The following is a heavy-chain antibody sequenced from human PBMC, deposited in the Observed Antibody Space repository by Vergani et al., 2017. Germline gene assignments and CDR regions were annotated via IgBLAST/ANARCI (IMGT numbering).Heavy chain of an antibody. J-gene: IGHJ5*02. CDR2: IIPILGIA. Sequence: QVQLVQSGAEVKKPGSSLKVSCKASGGTFSSYTISWVRQAPGQGLEWIGRIIPILGIANYAQKFQGRVTITSDKSTSTAYMELSCLRSEDTAVYYCARDGMAPEKYFDVLLPSINGFDPWGRGTLVTVSS. D-gene: IGHD3-9*01. CDR1: GGTFSSYT. CDR3: ARDGMAPEKYFDVLLPSINGFDP. V-gene: IGHV1-69*08.